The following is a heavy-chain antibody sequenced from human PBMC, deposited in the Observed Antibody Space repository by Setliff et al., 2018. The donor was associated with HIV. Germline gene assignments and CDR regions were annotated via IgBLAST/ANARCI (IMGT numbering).Heavy chain of an antibody. J-gene: IGHJ4*02. CDR2: INHGGST. D-gene: IGHD4-17*01. V-gene: IGHV4-59*13. CDR1: GGPISSYY. CDR3: AREIYGGNSRPFDY. Sequence: SETLSLTCTVSGGPISSYYWSWIRQSPGKGLEWIGQINHGGSTNYSPSLKSRVTMSIDTSKNQFSLKLTSVTAADTAVYYCAREIYGGNSRPFDYWGPGTLVTVSS.